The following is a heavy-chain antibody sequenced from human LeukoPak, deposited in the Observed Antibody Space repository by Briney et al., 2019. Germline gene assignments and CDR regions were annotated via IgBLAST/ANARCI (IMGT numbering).Heavy chain of an antibody. CDR2: IKQDGSET. D-gene: IGHD4-23*01. V-gene: IGHV3-7*01. J-gene: IGHJ4*02. CDR1: GFTFRSYW. CDR3: AKEGSGNSPYFDY. Sequence: GGSLRLSCAASGFTFRSYWMSWVRQAPGKGLEWVANIKQDGSETYYVDSVKGRFTTSRDNSKNTLYLQMNSLRAEDTAVYYCAKEGSGNSPYFDYWGQGTLVTVSS.